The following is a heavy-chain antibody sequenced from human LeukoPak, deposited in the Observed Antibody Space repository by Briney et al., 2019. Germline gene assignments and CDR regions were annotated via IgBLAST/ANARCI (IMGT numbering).Heavy chain of an antibody. J-gene: IGHJ4*02. V-gene: IGHV3-23*01. CDR2: ISAGGGTK. Sequence: GGSLRLSCAASGLTFNIYDMHWVRQAPGKGLEWVSVISAGGGTKDCADSVKGRFSISRDNSKNTLFLQMNSLRAEDSAIYYCAKDQEGYHRPIDYWGQGTLVTVSS. CDR1: GLTFNIYD. CDR3: AKDQEGYHRPIDY. D-gene: IGHD5-24*01.